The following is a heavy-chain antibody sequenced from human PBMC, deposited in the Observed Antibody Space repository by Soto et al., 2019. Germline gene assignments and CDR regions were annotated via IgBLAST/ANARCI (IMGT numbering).Heavy chain of an antibody. V-gene: IGHV1-2*02. D-gene: IGHD3-22*01. J-gene: IGHJ5*01. CDR3: AREGGSDALAPMNGWFDT. Sequence: QVQLVQSGDEVKNPGASVKVSCKPSGYTFTDYHIHWVRQAPGQGLEFMGWINANNGGAGSAQQFQGRLTVTRDTSISTVYMELRNLRSVDTAVYFCAREGGSDALAPMNGWFDTWGHGTRVTVSS. CDR1: GYTFTDYH. CDR2: INANNGGA.